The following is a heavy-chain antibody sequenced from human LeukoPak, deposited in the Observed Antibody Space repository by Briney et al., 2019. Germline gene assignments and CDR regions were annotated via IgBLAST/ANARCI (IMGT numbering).Heavy chain of an antibody. Sequence: ASGRVSCKASGGTFSSYAISWVRQAPGQGLEWMGGIIPIFGTADYAQKFQGRVMITADKSTSTAYRELSSLRSEDTAVYYCARANIVVVPAAQAEGAQYYFVYCGQGTVVTVSS. CDR1: GGTFSSYA. CDR3: ARANIVVVPAAQAEGAQYYFVY. J-gene: IGHJ4*02. CDR2: IIPIFGTA. V-gene: IGHV1-69*06. D-gene: IGHD2-2*01.